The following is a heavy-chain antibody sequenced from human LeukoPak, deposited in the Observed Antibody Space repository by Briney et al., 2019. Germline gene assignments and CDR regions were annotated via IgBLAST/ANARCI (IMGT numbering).Heavy chain of an antibody. Sequence: PSETLSLTCTVSGGSISSYYWSWIRQPPGKGLEWIGNIYYSGSTNYNPSLKSRVTMSVDTSKNQFSLKLSSVTAADTAVYYCGAALDLVRATDYWGQGTLVTVSS. CDR2: IYYSGST. J-gene: IGHJ4*02. CDR3: GAALDLVRATDY. V-gene: IGHV4-59*08. D-gene: IGHD1-26*01. CDR1: GGSISSYY.